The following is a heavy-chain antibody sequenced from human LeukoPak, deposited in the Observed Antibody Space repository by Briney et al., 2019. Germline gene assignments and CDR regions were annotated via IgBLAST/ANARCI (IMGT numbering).Heavy chain of an antibody. CDR3: ARRGYESSGPKYYFDN. J-gene: IGHJ4*03. CDR1: GFTLSDYP. Sequence: PGGSLRLSCAASGFTLSDYPMTWVRQAPGKGLQWVSLFDRGSLDTYYADSVRGRFTVSRDNDKNTLYLQMNSLRAEDTAVYYCARRGYESSGPKYYFDNWGQGILVTVSS. CDR2: FDRGSLDT. V-gene: IGHV3-23*01. D-gene: IGHD3-22*01.